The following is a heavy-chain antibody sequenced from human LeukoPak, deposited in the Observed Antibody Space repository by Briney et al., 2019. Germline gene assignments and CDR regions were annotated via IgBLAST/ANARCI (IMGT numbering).Heavy chain of an antibody. D-gene: IGHD5-18*01. CDR2: IYYSGGT. CDR3: ARGGYRYGYPAFDY. V-gene: IGHV4-59*01. CDR1: GGSISSYY. J-gene: IGHJ4*02. Sequence: SETLSLTCTVSGGSISSYYWSWIRQPPGKGLEWIGYIYYSGGTNYNPSLKSRVTISIDTSKNQFSLKLSSVTAADTAVYYCARGGYRYGYPAFDYWGQGTLVTVSS.